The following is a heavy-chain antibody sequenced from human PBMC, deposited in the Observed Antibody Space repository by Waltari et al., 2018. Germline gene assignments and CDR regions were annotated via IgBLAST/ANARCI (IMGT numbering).Heavy chain of an antibody. CDR2: IYYSGST. CDR3: ALLYSSSSWGVDY. Sequence: QLQLQESGPGLVKPSETLSLTCTVSGGSISSSSYYWGWIRQPPGKGLKWIGRIYYSGSTYYDPSLKSRVTIAVDTSKNQFSLKLSSVTAADTAVYYCALLYSSSSWGVDYWGQGTLVTVSS. V-gene: IGHV4-39*07. D-gene: IGHD6-6*01. CDR1: GGSISSSSYY. J-gene: IGHJ4*02.